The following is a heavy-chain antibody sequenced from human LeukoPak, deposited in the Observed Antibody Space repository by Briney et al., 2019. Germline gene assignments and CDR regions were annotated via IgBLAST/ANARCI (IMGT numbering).Heavy chain of an antibody. Sequence: GGSLRLSCAASGFTFSSYAMHWVHQAPGKGLEWVAVISYDGSNKYYADSVKGRFTISRDNSKNTLYLQMNSLRAEDTAVYYCAKDYFSAAAVYWGQGTLVTVSS. J-gene: IGHJ4*02. V-gene: IGHV3-30*04. D-gene: IGHD2/OR15-2a*01. CDR3: AKDYFSAAAVY. CDR2: ISYDGSNK. CDR1: GFTFSSYA.